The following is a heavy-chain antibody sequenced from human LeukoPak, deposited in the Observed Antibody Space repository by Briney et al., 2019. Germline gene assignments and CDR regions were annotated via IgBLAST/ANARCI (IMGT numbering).Heavy chain of an antibody. J-gene: IGHJ4*02. CDR3: ARGLGSSYGYADY. CDR2: IKQDGSEK. CDR1: GFTFSSYW. V-gene: IGHV3-7*01. D-gene: IGHD5-18*01. Sequence: GGSLRLSCAASGFTFSSYWMSWVGQAPGKGLEWVANIKQDGSEKYYVDSVKGRFTISRDNAKNSLYLQMNSLRAEDTAVYYCARGLGSSYGYADYWGQGTLVTVSS.